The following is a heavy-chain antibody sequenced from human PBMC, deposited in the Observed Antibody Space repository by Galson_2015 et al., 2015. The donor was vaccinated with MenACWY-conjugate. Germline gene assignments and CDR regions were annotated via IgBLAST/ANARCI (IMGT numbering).Heavy chain of an antibody. J-gene: IGHJ6*02. CDR1: GYSFTSYW. V-gene: IGHV5-10-1*01. CDR3: ARHSFRGRIAAAGTEYYYYYSGMDV. Sequence: QSGAEVTKPGESLRISCKGSGYSFTSYWISWVRQMPGKGLEWMGRIDPSDSYTNYSPSFQGHVTISADKSISTAYLQWSSLKASDTAMYDCARHSFRGRIAAAGTEYYYYYSGMDVWGQGTTVTVSS. CDR2: IDPSDSYT. D-gene: IGHD6-13*01.